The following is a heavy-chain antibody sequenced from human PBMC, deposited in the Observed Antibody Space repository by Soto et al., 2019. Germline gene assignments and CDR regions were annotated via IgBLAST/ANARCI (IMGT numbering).Heavy chain of an antibody. Sequence: PGVSLRLSCAASGFTFSSYSMNWVRQAPGKGLEWVSSISSSSSYIYYADSVKGRFTISRDNAKNSLYLQMNSLRAEDTAVYYCARDLRYYDFWSGPNFDYWGQGTLVNVSS. CDR1: GFTFSSYS. CDR3: ARDLRYYDFWSGPNFDY. CDR2: ISSSSSYI. V-gene: IGHV3-21*01. J-gene: IGHJ4*02. D-gene: IGHD3-3*01.